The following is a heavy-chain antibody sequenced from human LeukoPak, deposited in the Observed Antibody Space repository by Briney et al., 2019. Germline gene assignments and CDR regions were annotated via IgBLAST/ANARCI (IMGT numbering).Heavy chain of an antibody. Sequence: PGGSLRLSCAASGFSFSTYAMTWVRQAPGKGLEWVSSIGSDYKTHYSESVKGRFTISRDNAKNSLYLQMISLRAEDTAVYYCARDPAWSKDYWGQGTLVTVSS. CDR3: ARDPAWSKDY. CDR1: GFSFSTYA. J-gene: IGHJ4*02. D-gene: IGHD3-3*01. V-gene: IGHV3-21*01. CDR2: SIGSDYKT.